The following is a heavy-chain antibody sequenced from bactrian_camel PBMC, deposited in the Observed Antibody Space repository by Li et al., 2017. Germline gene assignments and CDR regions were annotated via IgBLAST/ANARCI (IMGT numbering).Heavy chain of an antibody. D-gene: IGHD5*01. CDR2: VNSDGGTT. Sequence: VQLVESGGGLVQPGGSLRLACRGSGFTFRDYGMSWVRQVPGKGLEWVSTVNSDGGTTWYADSVKGRFTISRDNAKNTVYLQMNSLKPEDTAVYYCVRDSMGWVFGFWGQGTQVTVS. CDR3: VRDSMGWVFGF. J-gene: IGHJ6*01. V-gene: IGHV3S40*01. CDR1: GFTFRDYG.